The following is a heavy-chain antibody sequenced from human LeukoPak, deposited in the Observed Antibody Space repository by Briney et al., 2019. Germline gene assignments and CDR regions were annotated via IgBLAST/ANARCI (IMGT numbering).Heavy chain of an antibody. J-gene: IGHJ4*02. CDR3: ARQPGGTYYSPFDY. CDR1: GRSIRSSSHY. V-gene: IGHV4-39*01. CDR2: IYYSGST. D-gene: IGHD1-26*01. Sequence: KPSETLSLTCTVSGRSIRSSSHYWGWIRQPPGKGLEWIGSIYYSGSTYYNPSLKSRVTIAVDTSKNQFSLNLSSVTAANTAVYYCARQPGGTYYSPFDYWGQGTLVTVSS.